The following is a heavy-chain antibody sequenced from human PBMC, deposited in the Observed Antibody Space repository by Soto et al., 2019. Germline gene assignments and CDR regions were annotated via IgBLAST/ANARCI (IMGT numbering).Heavy chain of an antibody. CDR1: GYTFSGSA. J-gene: IGHJ4*02. Sequence: GGSLRLSFAACGYTFSGSAMDWVRQASGKGLEWLGRIRSKTNSYATAYAASVKNRFTISRDDSKNTAYLQMNSLKTEDTAVYYCTRPGLCSSTSCFRNWGQGTPVTVSS. D-gene: IGHD2-2*01. CDR3: TRPGLCSSTSCFRN. V-gene: IGHV3-73*01. CDR2: IRSKTNSYAT.